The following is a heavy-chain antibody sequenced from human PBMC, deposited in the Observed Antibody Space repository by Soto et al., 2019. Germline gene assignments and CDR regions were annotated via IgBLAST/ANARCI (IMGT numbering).Heavy chain of an antibody. Sequence: GGSLRLSCAASGFTFDCYAMHWVGQSQGTGLEWVSGISWNSGSIGYADSVKGRFTISRDNAKNSLYLQMNSLRAEDTALYYCAKARGYCSSTSCLKTYYYYYGMDVWGQGTTVTVSS. D-gene: IGHD2-2*01. CDR3: AKARGYCSSTSCLKTYYYYYGMDV. CDR2: ISWNSGSI. V-gene: IGHV3-9*01. J-gene: IGHJ6*02. CDR1: GFTFDCYA.